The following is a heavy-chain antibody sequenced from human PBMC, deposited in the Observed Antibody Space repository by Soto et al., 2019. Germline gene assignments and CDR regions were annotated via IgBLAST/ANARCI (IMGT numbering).Heavy chain of an antibody. CDR3: ARGRYGDY. V-gene: IGHV1-18*01. CDR2: ISAHNGNT. CDR1: GYTFTSYG. D-gene: IGHD1-1*01. J-gene: IGHJ4*02. Sequence: QVHLVQSGAEVKKPAASVKVSCKASGYTFTSYGITWVRQAPGQGLERMGWISAHNGNTDYAPKLQGRVIVTRDTSTSTAYMELRSLLSDDTAVYYCARGRYGDYWGQGALVTVSS.